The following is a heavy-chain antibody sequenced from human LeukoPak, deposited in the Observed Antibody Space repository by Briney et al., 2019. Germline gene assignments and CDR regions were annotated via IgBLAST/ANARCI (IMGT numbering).Heavy chain of an antibody. CDR2: TSSSSSYI. D-gene: IGHD3-10*01. CDR3: ARTFGELFDYYGMDV. V-gene: IGHV3-21*01. J-gene: IGHJ6*04. Sequence: GGSLRLSCAASGFTFSSYSMNWVRQAPGKGLEWVSSTSSSSSYIYYADSVKGRFTISRDNAKNSLYLQMNSLRAEDTAVYYCARTFGELFDYYGMDVWGKGTTVTVSS. CDR1: GFTFSSYS.